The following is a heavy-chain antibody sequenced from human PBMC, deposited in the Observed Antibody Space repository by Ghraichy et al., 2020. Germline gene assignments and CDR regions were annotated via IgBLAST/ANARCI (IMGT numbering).Heavy chain of an antibody. D-gene: IGHD3-3*01. CDR3: AHSSSYYDFWSGYDGVY. CDR2: IYWDDDK. V-gene: IGHV2-5*02. J-gene: IGHJ4*02. Sequence: SGPTLVKPTQTLTLTCTFSGFSLSTSGVGVGWIRQPPGKALEWLALIYWDDDKRYSPSLKSRLTITKDTSKNQVVLTMTNMDPVDTATYYCAHSSSYYDFWSGYDGVYWGQGTLVTVSS. CDR1: GFSLSTSGVG.